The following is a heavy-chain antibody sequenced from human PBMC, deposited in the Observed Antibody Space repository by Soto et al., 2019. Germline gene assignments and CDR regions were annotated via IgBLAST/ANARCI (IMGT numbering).Heavy chain of an antibody. V-gene: IGHV3-33*01. CDR2: IWYDGSNK. Sequence: GGSLRLSCAASGFTFSSYGMHWVRQAPGKGLEWVAVIWYDGSNKYYADSVKGRFTISRDNSKNTLYLQMNSLRAEDTAVYYCARGLGYGDRPFDYWGQGTLVTVSS. CDR3: ARGLGYGDRPFDY. CDR1: GFTFSSYG. D-gene: IGHD4-17*01. J-gene: IGHJ4*02.